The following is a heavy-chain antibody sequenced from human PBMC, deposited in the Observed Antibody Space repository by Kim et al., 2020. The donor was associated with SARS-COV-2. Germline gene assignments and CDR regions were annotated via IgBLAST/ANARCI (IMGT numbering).Heavy chain of an antibody. D-gene: IGHD2-2*01. CDR1: GFTFSSSG. V-gene: IGHV3-30*03. Sequence: GGSLRLSCAASGFTFSSSGMHWVRQAPGKGLEWVALISYDGSNKYYGDSVKGRFTISRDNSKNTLYLQMNSLRAEDTAIYYCAGYCSKTSCHREGFDYWGQGTLVTVSS. J-gene: IGHJ4*02. CDR2: ISYDGSNK. CDR3: AGYCSKTSCHREGFDY.